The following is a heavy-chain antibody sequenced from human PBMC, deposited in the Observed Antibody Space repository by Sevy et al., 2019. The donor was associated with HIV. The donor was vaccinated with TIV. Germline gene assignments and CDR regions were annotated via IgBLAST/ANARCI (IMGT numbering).Heavy chain of an antibody. D-gene: IGHD1-26*01. CDR2: IWYDGSNT. Sequence: GFLRISCAASGFIFSYYGMPWVRQAPGKGLEGVAVIWYDGSNTIYADSVKGRFTISRDNSKNILYLQMNSLRDEDTAVYYCARDPHEIMLSGSYYLYWGQGTRVTVSS. CDR1: GFIFSYYG. CDR3: ARDPHEIMLSGSYYLY. J-gene: IGHJ4*02. V-gene: IGHV3-33*01.